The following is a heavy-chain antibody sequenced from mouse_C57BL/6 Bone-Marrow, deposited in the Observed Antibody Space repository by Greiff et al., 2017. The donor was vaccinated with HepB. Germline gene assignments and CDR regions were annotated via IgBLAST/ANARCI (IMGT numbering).Heavy chain of an antibody. CDR3: AKGYDGYYFDY. CDR1: GYTFTSYW. D-gene: IGHD2-2*01. J-gene: IGHJ2*01. Sequence: VMLVESGAELAKPGASVKLSCKASGYTFTSYWMHWVKQRPGQGLEWIGYINPSSGYTKYNQKFKDKATLTADKSSSTAYMQLSSLTYEDSAVYYCAKGYDGYYFDYWGQGTTLTVSS. CDR2: INPSSGYT. V-gene: IGHV1-7*01.